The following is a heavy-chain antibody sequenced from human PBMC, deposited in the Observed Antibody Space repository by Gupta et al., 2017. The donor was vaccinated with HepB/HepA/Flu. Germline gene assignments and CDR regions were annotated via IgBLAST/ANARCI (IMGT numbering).Heavy chain of an antibody. V-gene: IGHV1-69*04. Sequence: QVQLVQSGAEVKKPGSSVKVSCKASGGTFSSYAISWVRQAPGQGLEWMGRIIPILGIANYAQKFQGRATITADKSTSTAYMELSSLRSEDTAVYYCAPGEYCSGGSCYGNWFDPWGQGTLVTVSS. CDR3: APGEYCSGGSCYGNWFDP. J-gene: IGHJ5*02. D-gene: IGHD2-15*01. CDR2: IIPILGIA. CDR1: GGTFSSYA.